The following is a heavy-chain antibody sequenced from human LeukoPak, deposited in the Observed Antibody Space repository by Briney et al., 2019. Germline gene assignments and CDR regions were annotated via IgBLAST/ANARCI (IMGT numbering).Heavy chain of an antibody. CDR2: IDYRERT. V-gene: IGHV4-39*01. D-gene: IGHD3-16*01. J-gene: IGHJ4*02. CDR1: GGSITTSGHY. CDR3: ANYVSGTMRDY. Sequence: SETLSLTCTVSGGSITTSGHYWGWIRQPPGKGLEWIGSIDYRERTTYNPSLKSRVTISADTSRNQFSLKLSSVTATDTAVYYSANYVSGTMRDYWGQGTLVTVSS.